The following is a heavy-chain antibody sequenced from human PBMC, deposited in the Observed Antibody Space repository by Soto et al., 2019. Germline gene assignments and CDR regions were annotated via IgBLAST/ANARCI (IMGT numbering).Heavy chain of an antibody. D-gene: IGHD6-19*01. J-gene: IGHJ4*02. Sequence: GGSLRLSCAASGFTFSSYWMSWVRQAPGKGLEWVANIKQDGSEKYYVDSVKGRFTISRDNAKNSLYLQMNSLRAEDTAVYYYARDFSSSGWPYDYWGQGTLVTVSS. CDR3: ARDFSSSGWPYDY. CDR2: IKQDGSEK. V-gene: IGHV3-7*05. CDR1: GFTFSSYW.